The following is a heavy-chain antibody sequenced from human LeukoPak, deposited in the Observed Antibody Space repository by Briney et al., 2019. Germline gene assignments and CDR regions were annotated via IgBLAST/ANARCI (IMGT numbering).Heavy chain of an antibody. D-gene: IGHD3-22*01. CDR3: SRVGKESHNSGFAM. J-gene: IGHJ3*02. CDR1: GFTFSDYI. Sequence: GGALRLSCAASGFTFSDYIVAWVRQAPGKGVERVGRIRRKGQSYTTEYAATVKDKLTITRDDSNRSLDMNIYRLKTADTADYHCSRVGKESHNSGFAMGGQGTTLTV. CDR2: IRRKGQSYTT. V-gene: IGHV3-72*01.